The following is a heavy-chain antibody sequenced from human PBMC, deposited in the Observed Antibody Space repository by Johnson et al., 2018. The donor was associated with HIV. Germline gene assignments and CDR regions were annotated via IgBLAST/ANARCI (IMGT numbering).Heavy chain of an antibody. J-gene: IGHJ3*02. V-gene: IGHV3-30*04. D-gene: IGHD1-26*01. CDR3: AREAREWELLAAFDI. CDR2: ISYDGSNK. CDR1: GFTFDDYA. Sequence: QVQLVESGGVVVQPGRSLRLSCAASGFTFDDYAMHWVRQAPGKGLEWVAVISYDGSNKYYADSVKGRFSISRDNSKNTMYLQMTSLRVEDTAIYYCAREAREWELLAAFDIWGQGTMVTVSS.